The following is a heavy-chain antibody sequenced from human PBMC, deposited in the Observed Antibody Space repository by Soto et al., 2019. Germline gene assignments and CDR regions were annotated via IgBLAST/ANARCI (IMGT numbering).Heavy chain of an antibody. Sequence: QVQLVQSGAEVKKPGSSVKVSCKASGGTFSSYAISWVRQAPGQGLEWMGGIIPIFGTANYAQKFQGRVTITADESTSTAYLELSSLRSEDTAVYYCARDMDRYRGGYDPSVWFDPWGQGTLVTVSS. CDR3: ARDMDRYRGGYDPSVWFDP. V-gene: IGHV1-69*12. D-gene: IGHD5-12*01. CDR1: GGTFSSYA. J-gene: IGHJ5*02. CDR2: IIPIFGTA.